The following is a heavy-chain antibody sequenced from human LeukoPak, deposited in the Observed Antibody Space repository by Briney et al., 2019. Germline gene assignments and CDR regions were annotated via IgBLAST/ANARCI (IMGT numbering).Heavy chain of an antibody. CDR1: GGSISTYY. CDR3: ARDTYYYDSGGYDDAFDI. V-gene: IGHV4-59*01. J-gene: IGHJ3*02. CDR2: IFYSGNT. D-gene: IGHD3-22*01. Sequence: PSETLSLTCSVSGGSISTYYWSWMRQPPGKGLEWIGHIFYSGNTNHSPSLKSRVTISVDTSKNQFSLKLNSVTAADTAVYYCARDTYYYDSGGYDDAFDIWGQGTMVTVSS.